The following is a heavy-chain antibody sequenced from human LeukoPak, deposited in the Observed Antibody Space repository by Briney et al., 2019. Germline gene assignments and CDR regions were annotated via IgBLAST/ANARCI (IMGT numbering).Heavy chain of an antibody. CDR1: GFSFSSFA. Sequence: GGSLRLSCAASGFSFSSFAMSWIRQAPGKGLEWVSVISGLGDSTNYAESVKGRFTISRDNSKNTVYLLMNSLRGEDTAVYYCAKGPAKYSGYDYFEYWGQGTLVTVSS. D-gene: IGHD5-12*01. CDR2: ISGLGDST. V-gene: IGHV3-23*01. CDR3: AKGPAKYSGYDYFEY. J-gene: IGHJ4*02.